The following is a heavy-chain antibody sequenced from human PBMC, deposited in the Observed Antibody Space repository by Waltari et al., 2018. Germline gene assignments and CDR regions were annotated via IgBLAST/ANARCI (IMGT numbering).Heavy chain of an antibody. D-gene: IGHD6-6*01. CDR3: ASLIAARSDY. CDR2: ISYDGSNK. V-gene: IGHV3-30-3*01. Sequence: QVQLVESGGGVVQPGRSLRLSCAASGFTFSSYAMHWVRHAPGKGLEWVAVISYDGSNKYYADSVKGRFTISRDNSKNTLYLQMNSLRAEDTAVYYCASLIAARSDYWGQGTLVTVSS. CDR1: GFTFSSYA. J-gene: IGHJ4*02.